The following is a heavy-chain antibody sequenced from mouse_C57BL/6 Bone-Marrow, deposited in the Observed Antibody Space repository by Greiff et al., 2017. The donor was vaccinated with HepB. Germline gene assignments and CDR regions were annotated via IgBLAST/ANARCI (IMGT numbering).Heavy chain of an antibody. CDR2: INPYNGGT. D-gene: IGHD2-4*01. V-gene: IGHV1-19*01. CDR3: ARDDYDEYFDV. J-gene: IGHJ1*03. Sequence: EVQLQQSGPVLVKPGASVKMSCKASGYTFTDYYMNWVKQSHGKSLEWIGVINPYNGGTSYNQKFKGKATLTVDKSSSTAYMELNSLTSEDSAVYYCARDDYDEYFDVWGTGTTVTVSS. CDR1: GYTFTDYY.